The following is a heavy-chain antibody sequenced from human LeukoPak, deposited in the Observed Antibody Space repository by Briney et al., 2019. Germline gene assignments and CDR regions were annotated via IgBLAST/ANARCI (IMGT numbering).Heavy chain of an antibody. CDR3: TRDHYDYYSMDV. CDR2: INSGGSST. Sequence: PGGSLRLSCAASRVTFTNSWMHWVRQAPGKGLVWVSRINSGGSSTTYADFVKGRFTISRDNAKNTLYLQMNSLRAEYTAVYYCTRDHYDYYSMDVWGKGTTVTVSS. CDR1: RVTFTNSW. J-gene: IGHJ6*03. V-gene: IGHV3-74*01.